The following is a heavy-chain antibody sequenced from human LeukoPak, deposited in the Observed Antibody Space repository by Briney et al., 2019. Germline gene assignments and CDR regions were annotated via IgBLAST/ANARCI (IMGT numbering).Heavy chain of an antibody. J-gene: IGHJ4*02. CDR1: GFTFSDFY. V-gene: IGHV3-11*06. D-gene: IGHD4-17*01. CDR3: AREGGLRLTTRYFDY. CDR2: ISSGSSYT. Sequence: PGGSLRLSCAASGFTFSDFYMSWIRQAPGKGLEWVSFISSGSSYTNYADSVKGRFTISRDDAKNSLYLQMNSPRAEDTAVYFCAREGGLRLTTRYFDYWGQGTLVTVSS.